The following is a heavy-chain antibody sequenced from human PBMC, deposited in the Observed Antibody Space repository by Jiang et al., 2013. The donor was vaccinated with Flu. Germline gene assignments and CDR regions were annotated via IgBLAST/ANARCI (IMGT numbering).Heavy chain of an antibody. CDR2: INHSGST. J-gene: IGHJ6*02. CDR3: ARHSTYGSGSQYYYYYGMDV. V-gene: IGHV4-34*01. Sequence: LLKPSETLSLTCAVYGGSFSGYYWSWIRQPPGKGLEWIGEINHSGSTNYNPSLKSRVTISVDTSKNQFSLKLSSVTAADTAVYYCARHSTYGSGSQYYYYYGMDVWGQGTTVTVSS. D-gene: IGHD3-10*01. CDR1: GGSFSGYY.